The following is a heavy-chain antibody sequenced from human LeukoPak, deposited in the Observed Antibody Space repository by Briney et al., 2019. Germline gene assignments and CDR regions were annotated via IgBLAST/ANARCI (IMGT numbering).Heavy chain of an antibody. D-gene: IGHD3-22*01. V-gene: IGHV4-4*02. Sequence: SETLSLTCAVSGGSISSSNWWSWVRQPPGKGLEWIGEIYHSGSTNYNPSLKSRVTISVDTSKNQFSLQLNSVTPEDTAVYYCARTYYDSGGYHVSTDYWGQETLVTVSS. CDR2: IYHSGST. CDR3: ARTYYDSGGYHVSTDY. CDR1: GGSISSSNW. J-gene: IGHJ4*02.